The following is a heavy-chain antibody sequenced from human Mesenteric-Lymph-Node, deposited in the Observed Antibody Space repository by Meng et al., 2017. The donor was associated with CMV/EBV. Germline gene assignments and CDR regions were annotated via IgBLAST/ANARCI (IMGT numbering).Heavy chain of an antibody. Sequence: SVKVSCKASGYNFINYYMHWVRQAPGQGLEWMGRINPNTGDTDYAQKFQDRVTMTRDTSINAAYLEVRSDDTAVYYCARELGRGRDYWGQGTLVTVSS. CDR2: INPNTGDT. D-gene: IGHD7-27*01. CDR3: ARELGRGRDY. J-gene: IGHJ4*02. CDR1: GYNFINYY. V-gene: IGHV1-2*06.